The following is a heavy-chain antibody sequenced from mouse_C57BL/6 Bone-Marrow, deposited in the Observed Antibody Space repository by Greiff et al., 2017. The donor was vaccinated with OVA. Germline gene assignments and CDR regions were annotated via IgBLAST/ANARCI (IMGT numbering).Heavy chain of an antibody. V-gene: IGHV2-2*01. J-gene: IGHJ1*03. D-gene: IGHD4-1*01. CDR3: ARELGPYWYFDV. CDR1: GFSFTNYG. Sequence: VMLVESGPGLVQPSQSLSITCTVSGFSFTNYGVHWVRQSPGKGLEWLGVICSGGCTDYNAAFISRLSISKDNSKSQVFFKMNSLQADDTAIYYCARELGPYWYFDVWGTGTTVTVSS. CDR2: ICSGGCT.